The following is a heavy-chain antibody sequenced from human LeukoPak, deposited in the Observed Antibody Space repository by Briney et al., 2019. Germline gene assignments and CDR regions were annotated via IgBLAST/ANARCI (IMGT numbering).Heavy chain of an antibody. CDR3: ARDPSNTSGWYQYFDA. CDR2: ISCYNGDT. D-gene: IGHD6-19*01. CDR1: GYTFTHHG. Sequence: ASVKVSCKASGYTFTHHGIAWVRQAPGQGLEWMGWISCYNGDTIYPQKFQGRVTLTTEKSTSTAYMELRSLSSDDTAVYYCARDPSNTSGWYQYFDAWGRGTLVSVPS. V-gene: IGHV1-18*01. J-gene: IGHJ2*01.